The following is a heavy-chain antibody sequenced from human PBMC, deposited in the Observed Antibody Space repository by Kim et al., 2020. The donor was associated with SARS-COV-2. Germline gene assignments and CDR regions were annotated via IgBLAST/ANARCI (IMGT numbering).Heavy chain of an antibody. V-gene: IGHV3-23*03. Sequence: GGSLRLSCAASGFTFSSYAMSWVRQAPEKGLEWVSVIYSGGSSTYYADSVKGRFTISRDNSKNTLYLQMNSLRAEDMAIYYCAKDLQGIAAAGFNQGMDYWGQGTLVTVSS. D-gene: IGHD6-13*01. CDR2: IYSGGSST. J-gene: IGHJ4*02. CDR1: GFTFSSYA. CDR3: AKDLQGIAAAGFNQGMDY.